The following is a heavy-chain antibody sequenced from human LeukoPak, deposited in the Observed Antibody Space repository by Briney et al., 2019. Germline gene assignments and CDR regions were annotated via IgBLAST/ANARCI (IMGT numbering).Heavy chain of an antibody. CDR3: ARDSPPDSSGYLDAFDI. CDR1: GYTFTSYT. Sequence: ASVKVSCKASGYTFTSYTIHWVRQAPGQRLEWMGWISAYNGNTNYAQKLQGRVTMTTDTSTSTAYMELRSLRSDDTAVYYCARDSPPDSSGYLDAFDIWGQGTMVTVSS. J-gene: IGHJ3*02. D-gene: IGHD3-22*01. CDR2: ISAYNGNT. V-gene: IGHV1-18*01.